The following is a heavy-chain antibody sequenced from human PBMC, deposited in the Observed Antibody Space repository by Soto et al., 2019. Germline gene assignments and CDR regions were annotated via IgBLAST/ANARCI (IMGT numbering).Heavy chain of an antibody. CDR2: INPSGGST. J-gene: IGHJ5*02. CDR1: GYTFTSYY. D-gene: IGHD6-19*01. CDR3: ARHVLGYSSGWYKGQGGWFDP. Sequence: GASVKVSCKASGYTFTSYYMHWVRQAPGQGLEWMGFINPSGGSTTYAQNFQGRVTMTRDTSTGTVYIELSSLRSEDAAVYYCARHVLGYSSGWYKGQGGWFDPWGHGTLVTVSS. V-gene: IGHV1-46*01.